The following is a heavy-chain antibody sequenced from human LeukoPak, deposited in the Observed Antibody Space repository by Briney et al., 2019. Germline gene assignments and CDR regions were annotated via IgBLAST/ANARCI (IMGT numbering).Heavy chain of an antibody. CDR2: INPNSGGT. V-gene: IGHV1-2*02. CDR1: GCTFTGYY. Sequence: ASVKVSCKASGCTFTGYYMHWVRQAPGQGLEWMGWINPNSGGTNYAQKFQGRVTMTRDTSISTAYMELSRLRSDDTAVYYCARGNCSGGSCYHDAFDIWGQGTMVTVSS. J-gene: IGHJ3*02. D-gene: IGHD2-15*01. CDR3: ARGNCSGGSCYHDAFDI.